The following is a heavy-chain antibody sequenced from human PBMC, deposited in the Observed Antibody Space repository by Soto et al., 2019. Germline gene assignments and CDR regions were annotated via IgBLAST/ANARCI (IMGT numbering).Heavy chain of an antibody. CDR3: AKGNGPHYYYGMDV. CDR2: ISYDGSNK. D-gene: IGHD4-4*01. J-gene: IGHJ6*02. CDR1: GFTFSNYA. Sequence: QVQLVESGGGVVQPGRSLRLSCAASGFTFSNYAMHWVRQAPGKGLEWVAVISYDGSNKYYADSVKGRFTISRDNSKNTLYLPMNSLRTEDTAVYYCAKGNGPHYYYGMDVWGQGTTVTVSS. V-gene: IGHV3-30*18.